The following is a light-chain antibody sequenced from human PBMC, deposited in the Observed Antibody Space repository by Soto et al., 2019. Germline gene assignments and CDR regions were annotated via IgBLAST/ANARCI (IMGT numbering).Light chain of an antibody. Sequence: DIQMTQSPSTLSASVGNRVTNSCRASQSISDWLAWYQQKPGKAPKLLIYKASSLETGVPSRFSGSGSGTDFTLTLSSLQPDDFATYYCQHYNNYSPVYTFGQGTKLKIK. V-gene: IGKV1-5*03. CDR3: QHYNNYSPVYT. J-gene: IGKJ2*01. CDR1: QSISDW. CDR2: KAS.